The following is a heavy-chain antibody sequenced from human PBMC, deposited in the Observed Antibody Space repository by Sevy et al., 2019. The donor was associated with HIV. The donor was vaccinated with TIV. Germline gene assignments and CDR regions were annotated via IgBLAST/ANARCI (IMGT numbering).Heavy chain of an antibody. J-gene: IGHJ6*02. D-gene: IGHD3-3*01. Sequence: ASVKVSCKASEYTFTGYYIHWVRQAPGQGLEWMGCINPDTGVTRYIQKLQGRVSMTRDTSISTAYMELRSLSPDDTAEYFCAGRFCGGAKCYEGYYFAMDVWGQGTTVTVSS. CDR3: AGRFCGGAKCYEGYYFAMDV. V-gene: IGHV1-2*02. CDR1: EYTFTGYY. CDR2: INPDTGVT.